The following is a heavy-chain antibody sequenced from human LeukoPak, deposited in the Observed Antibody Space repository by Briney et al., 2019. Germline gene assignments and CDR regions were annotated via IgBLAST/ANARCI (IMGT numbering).Heavy chain of an antibody. D-gene: IGHD5/OR15-5a*01. CDR3: ASDQVSGAFDY. Sequence: PGGSLRLSCAGSGFTFSDFYMNWIRQAPGKGLEWLAYISPSGSYTTYADSVKGRFVISRDNTKNSVSLHMNTLTADDTAVYFCASDQVSGAFDYWGQGARVTVSS. CDR2: ISPSGSYT. V-gene: IGHV3-11*05. J-gene: IGHJ4*02. CDR1: GFTFSDFY.